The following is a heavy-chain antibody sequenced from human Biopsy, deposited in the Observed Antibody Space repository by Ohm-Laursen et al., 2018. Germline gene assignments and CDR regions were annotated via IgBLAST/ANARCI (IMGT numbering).Heavy chain of an antibody. V-gene: IGHV4-59*01. CDR3: ARHDGNGPFALDS. Sequence: SETLSLTCTVSGGSIKSYYWNWIRQSPGKGLEWIGFIYYTGHTNYNPSLKSRATISVDTSKNQFSLKVISVTAADTAAYYCARHDGNGPFALDSWGQGTLVTVSS. CDR2: IYYTGHT. D-gene: IGHD5-24*01. J-gene: IGHJ4*02. CDR1: GGSIKSYY.